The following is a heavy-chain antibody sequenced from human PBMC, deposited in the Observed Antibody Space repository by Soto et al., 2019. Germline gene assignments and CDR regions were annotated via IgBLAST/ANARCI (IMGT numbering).Heavy chain of an antibody. V-gene: IGHV4-31*03. CDR2: IYYSGNT. J-gene: IGHJ4*02. Sequence: QVQLQESGPGLVKPSQTLSLTCTVSGGSISSGGYYWSWIRQHPGKGLEWIGYIYYSGNTYYNPYRKSRVPISGDTSKNQISLQLSSVTAADTDVYYCARDRGVRLEYESGRSFDYWGQGTQVTVSS. CDR3: ARDRGVRLEYESGRSFDY. CDR1: GGSISSGGYY. D-gene: IGHD3-10*01.